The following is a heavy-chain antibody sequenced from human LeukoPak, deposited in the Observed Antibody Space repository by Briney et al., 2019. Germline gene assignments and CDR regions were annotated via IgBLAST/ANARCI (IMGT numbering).Heavy chain of an antibody. Sequence: PGGSLRLSCVASGFTFKSYGMTWVRQVPGKGLEWLSSITDAGTSTKYADSVNGRFTISRDNSKNTLSLQMTGLRAEDTAVYYCARKVAVAMDLDYWGQGTLVTVSS. J-gene: IGHJ4*02. CDR2: ITDAGTST. D-gene: IGHD5-18*01. CDR1: GFTFKSYG. V-gene: IGHV3-23*01. CDR3: ARKVAVAMDLDY.